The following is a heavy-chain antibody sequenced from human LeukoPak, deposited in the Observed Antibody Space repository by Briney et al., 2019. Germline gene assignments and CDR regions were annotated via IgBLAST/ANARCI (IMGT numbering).Heavy chain of an antibody. J-gene: IGHJ4*02. CDR1: GFTFSNYA. CDR2: ISSSSSYI. CDR3: ARGQTLTF. Sequence: GGSLRLSCAASGFTFSNYAMTWVRQAPGKGLEWVSSISSSSSYIYYADSVKGRFTISRDNAKNALYLQMNSLRAEDTGVYFCARGQTLTFWGQGTLVTASS. V-gene: IGHV3-21*06.